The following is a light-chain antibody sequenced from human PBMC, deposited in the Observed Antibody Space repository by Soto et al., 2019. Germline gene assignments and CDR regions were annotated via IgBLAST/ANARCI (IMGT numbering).Light chain of an antibody. V-gene: IGKV3-20*01. Sequence: EIVLTQSPGTLSLSPGESATLSCRASQSVPRSYLAWYQQKPGQDPXLLIYGTSSRATGIPDRFSGSGSGTEFTLTISRLEPEDFAVFYCQQYGSSITFGQGTRLEIK. CDR3: QQYGSSIT. CDR2: GTS. J-gene: IGKJ5*01. CDR1: QSVPRSY.